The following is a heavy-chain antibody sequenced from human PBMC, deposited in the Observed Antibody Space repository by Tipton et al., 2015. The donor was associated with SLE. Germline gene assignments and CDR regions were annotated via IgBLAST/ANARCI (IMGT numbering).Heavy chain of an antibody. CDR3: AKDPTMVQGVIMGGEFDY. CDR1: GFTFDDYA. D-gene: IGHD3-10*01. CDR2: ISWNSGNI. Sequence: SLRLSCAASGFTFDDYAMHWVRQAPGKGLEWVSGISWNSGNIDYADSVKGRFTISRDNAKNSLYLQMNSLRAEDTALYYCAKDPTMVQGVIMGGEFDYWGQGTLVTASS. V-gene: IGHV3-9*01. J-gene: IGHJ4*02.